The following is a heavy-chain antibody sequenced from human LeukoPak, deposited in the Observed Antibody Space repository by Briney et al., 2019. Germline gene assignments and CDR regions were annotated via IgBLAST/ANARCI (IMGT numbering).Heavy chain of an antibody. CDR1: GYTFTVYY. Sequence: ASVTVSFKASGYTFTVYYMHWVRQAPGQGLEWMGWINPNSGGTNYAQKFQGRVTMTRDTAISTAYMELSRLRSDDTAVYYCARVTIAARPKGWFDPWGQGTLVTVSS. V-gene: IGHV1-2*02. D-gene: IGHD6-6*01. CDR3: ARVTIAARPKGWFDP. J-gene: IGHJ5*02. CDR2: INPNSGGT.